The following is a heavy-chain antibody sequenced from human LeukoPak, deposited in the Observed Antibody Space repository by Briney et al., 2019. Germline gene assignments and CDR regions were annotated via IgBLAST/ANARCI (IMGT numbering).Heavy chain of an antibody. J-gene: IGHJ4*02. CDR1: GFAFSSYS. Sequence: PGGSLRLSCAASGFAFSSYSMNWVRQAPGKGLEWVSYISSGSSIIYYADSVKGRFTISRDNAKNSLYLQMNSLRDEDTAVYYCARGRPYYFDYWGQGTLVTVSS. CDR3: ARGRPYYFDY. CDR2: ISSGSSII. V-gene: IGHV3-48*02.